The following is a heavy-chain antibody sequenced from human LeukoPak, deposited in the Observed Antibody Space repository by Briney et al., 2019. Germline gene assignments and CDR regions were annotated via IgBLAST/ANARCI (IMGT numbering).Heavy chain of an antibody. CDR1: GGSFSGYY. CDR3: ARERADSSGLNNYMDV. Sequence: SETLSLTCAVYGGSFSGYYWSWIRQPPGRGLEWIGEINHSGSTNYNPSLKSRVTISVDTSKNQFSLKLSSVTAADTAVYYCARERADSSGLNNYMDVWGKGTTVTVSS. J-gene: IGHJ6*03. V-gene: IGHV4-34*01. CDR2: INHSGST. D-gene: IGHD6-19*01.